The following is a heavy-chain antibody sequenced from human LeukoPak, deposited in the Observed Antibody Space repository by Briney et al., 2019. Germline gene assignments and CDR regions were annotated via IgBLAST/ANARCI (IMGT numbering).Heavy chain of an antibody. Sequence: ASVKVSCKASGYIFTNYYMLWVRQAPGQGLEWMGTINPSGGGTTYAQKFQGRVTMTRGTSTSTVYMELSSLRSEDTAVYYCARDHASAYYRAPRHWGQGTLVTVSS. V-gene: IGHV1-46*01. CDR2: INPSGGGT. J-gene: IGHJ4*02. CDR3: ARDHASAYYRAPRH. D-gene: IGHD3-10*01. CDR1: GYIFTNYY.